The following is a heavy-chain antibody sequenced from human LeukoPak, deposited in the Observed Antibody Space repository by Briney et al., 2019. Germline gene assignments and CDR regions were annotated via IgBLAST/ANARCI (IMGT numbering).Heavy chain of an antibody. J-gene: IGHJ4*02. V-gene: IGHV3-33*01. CDR3: ARDGDTAMVKMGYFDY. Sequence: GGSLRLSCAASGFTFSSYGMHWVRQAPGKGLEWVAVIWYDGSNKYYADSVKGRFTISRDNSKNTLYLQMNSLRAEDTAVYYCARDGDTAMVKMGYFDYWGRGTLVTVSS. D-gene: IGHD5-18*01. CDR1: GFTFSSYG. CDR2: IWYDGSNK.